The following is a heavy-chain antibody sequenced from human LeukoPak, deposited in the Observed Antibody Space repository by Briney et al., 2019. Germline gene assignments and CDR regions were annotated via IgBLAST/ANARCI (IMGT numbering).Heavy chain of an antibody. J-gene: IGHJ3*02. Sequence: SETLSLTCAVYGGSFSGYYWSWIRQPPGKGLEWIGEINHSGSTNYNPSLKSRVTISVDTSRNQFSLKLTSVTAADTAVYYCAKSNGYGLIDIWGQGTMVTVSS. CDR3: AKSNGYGLIDI. V-gene: IGHV4-34*01. D-gene: IGHD3-22*01. CDR1: GGSFSGYY. CDR2: INHSGST.